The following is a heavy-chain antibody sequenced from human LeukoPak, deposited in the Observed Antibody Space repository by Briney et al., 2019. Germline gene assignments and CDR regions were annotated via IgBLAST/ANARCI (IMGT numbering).Heavy chain of an antibody. D-gene: IGHD1/OR15-1a*01. CDR2: SRNKANSYTT. J-gene: IGHJ4*02. Sequence: PGGSLRLSCTASGFTFSDRYIDWVRQAPGKGLEWVGRSRNKANSYTTEYAASVKGRFTISRDESKNLLYLQMNSLTTEDTAVYYCTRCSTGTRLYYFDYWGQETLVTVSS. V-gene: IGHV3-72*01. CDR3: TRCSTGTRLYYFDY. CDR1: GFTFSDRY.